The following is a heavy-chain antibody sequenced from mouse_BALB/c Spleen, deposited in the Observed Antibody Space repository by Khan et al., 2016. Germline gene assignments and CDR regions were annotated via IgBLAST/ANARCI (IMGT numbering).Heavy chain of an antibody. Sequence: QVQLKQSAPELARPGASVKMSCKTSGYTFTYYTIHWIKQRPGQGLEWIGKINPTSSYTEYNQNFKDKTTLTADKSSSTAYMHLISLTSEDSAVYYCARGLSYCWVAYWGQGTLVTVS. V-gene: IGHV1-4*02. CDR1: GYTFTYYT. CDR3: ARGLSYCWVAY. J-gene: IGHJ3*01. CDR2: INPTSSYT. D-gene: IGHD3-3*01.